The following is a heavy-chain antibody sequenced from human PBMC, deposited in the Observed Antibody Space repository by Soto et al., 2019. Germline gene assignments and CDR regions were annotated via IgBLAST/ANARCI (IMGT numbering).Heavy chain of an antibody. CDR2: IIPIFGTA. CDR1: GGTFSSYA. V-gene: IGHV1-69*12. D-gene: IGHD2-15*01. CDR3: ARGYCSGGSCYGRSWFDP. Sequence: QVQLVQSGAEVKKPGSSVKVSCKASGGTFSSYAISWVRQAPGQGLEWMGGIIPIFGTANYAQKFQGRVTITADESTRTAYMELSSLGSEDTSVYYCARGYCSGGSCYGRSWFDPWGQGTLVTVSS. J-gene: IGHJ5*02.